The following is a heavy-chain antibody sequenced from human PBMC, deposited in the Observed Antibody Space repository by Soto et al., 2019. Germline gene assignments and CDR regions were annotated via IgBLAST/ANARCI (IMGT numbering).Heavy chain of an antibody. Sequence: LETLSLTCTVSGGSISSYYWSWIRQPPGKGLEWIGYIHYSGSANYNPSLMSRVTISVDSSKNQFSLKLSSVTAADTAVYYCARDQNGSPHFDYWGQGTLVTVSS. J-gene: IGHJ4*02. V-gene: IGHV4-59*01. CDR3: ARDQNGSPHFDY. CDR1: GGSISSYY. D-gene: IGHD1-26*01. CDR2: IHYSGSA.